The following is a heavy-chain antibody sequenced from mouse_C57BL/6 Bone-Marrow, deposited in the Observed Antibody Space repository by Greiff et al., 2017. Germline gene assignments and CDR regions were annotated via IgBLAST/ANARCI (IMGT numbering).Heavy chain of an antibody. V-gene: IGHV14-4*01. D-gene: IGHD2-2*01. CDR1: GFNIKDDY. CDR2: IDPENGDT. CDR3: TRDGVTTTRFAY. J-gene: IGHJ3*01. Sequence: EVQLQQSGAELVRPGASVKLSCTASGFNIKDDYMHWVKQRPEQGLEWIGWIDPENGDTEYASKFQGKATITADTSSNTAYLQRSSLTSEDTAVYYCTRDGVTTTRFAYWGQGTLVTVSA.